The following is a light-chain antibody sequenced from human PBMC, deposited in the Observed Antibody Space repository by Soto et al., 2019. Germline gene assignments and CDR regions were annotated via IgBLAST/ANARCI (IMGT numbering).Light chain of an antibody. Sequence: EVGMTLSPDTVYVYPGERATLSCRASQSVSGNFLAWYQEKPGQAPRLLIYGASSRATGIPDRFSGSGSGTDFTLTISRLEPEDFAVYYCRQYGRSLGFAVGGGTNVDIK. CDR1: QSVSGNF. J-gene: IGKJ4*01. V-gene: IGKV3-20*01. CDR2: GAS. CDR3: RQYGRSLGFA.